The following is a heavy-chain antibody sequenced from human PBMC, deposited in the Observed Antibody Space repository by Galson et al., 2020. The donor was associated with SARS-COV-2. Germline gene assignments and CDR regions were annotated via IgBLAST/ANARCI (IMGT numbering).Heavy chain of an antibody. J-gene: IGHJ5*02. CDR2: FDPEDGET. CDR3: ATAPAAITPNWFDP. Sequence: ASVKVSCKVSGYTLTELSMHWVRQAPGKGLEWMGGFDPEDGETIYAQKFQGRVTMTEDTSTDTAYMELSSLRSEDTAVYYCATAPAAITPNWFDPWGQGTLVTVSS. CDR1: GYTLTELS. D-gene: IGHD2-2*02. V-gene: IGHV1-24*01.